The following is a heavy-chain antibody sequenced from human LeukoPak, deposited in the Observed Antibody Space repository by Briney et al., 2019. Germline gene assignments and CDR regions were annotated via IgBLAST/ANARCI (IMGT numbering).Heavy chain of an antibody. V-gene: IGHV3-74*01. D-gene: IGHD3-10*01. CDR1: GFSFSTYW. CDR3: VKSPRGAVWCYFDY. J-gene: IGHJ4*02. Sequence: GGSLRLSCAASGFSFSTYWMSWVRQAPGKGLVWVSRINSDGSSTGYADSVKGRFTISRDNAKNTLYLQMNSLRTDDMALYYCVKSPRGAVWCYFDYWGQGTLVTVSS. CDR2: INSDGSST.